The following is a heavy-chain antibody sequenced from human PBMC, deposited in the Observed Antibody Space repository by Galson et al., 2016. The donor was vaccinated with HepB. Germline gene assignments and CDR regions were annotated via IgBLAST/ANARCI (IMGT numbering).Heavy chain of an antibody. J-gene: IGHJ4*02. CDR3: AKDAKRLTTGNGGTYDS. Sequence: SLRLSCAASQFTFSTCAMSWVRQAPGKGLEWVSSISGSGDKTFHAESVKGRFNISRDNSRDTLFLQMNSLTVDDTAVYYCAKDAKRLTTGNGGTYDSWGQETLVTVSS. V-gene: IGHV3-23*01. D-gene: IGHD1-1*01. CDR2: ISGSGDKT. CDR1: QFTFSTCA.